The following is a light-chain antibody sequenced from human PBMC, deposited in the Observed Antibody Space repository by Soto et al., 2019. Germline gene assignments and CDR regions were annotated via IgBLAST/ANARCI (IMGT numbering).Light chain of an antibody. CDR2: GAS. CDR3: QQYGSSPFT. J-gene: IGKJ3*01. Sequence: EIVLTQSPGTLSLSPGERATLSCRASQSVSSSYLAWYQQKPGQAPRLLIYGASSRATGIPDMFSGSGSGTDFTLTISRLEPEDFAVYYWQQYGSSPFTFGPGTKVDIK. CDR1: QSVSSSY. V-gene: IGKV3-20*01.